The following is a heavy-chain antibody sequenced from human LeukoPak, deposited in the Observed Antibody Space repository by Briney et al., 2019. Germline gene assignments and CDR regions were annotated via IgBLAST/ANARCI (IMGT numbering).Heavy chain of an antibody. CDR3: TSQVDEGY. CDR1: GFSFSTSG. Sequence: GGSLRLSCAASGFSFSTSGMHWVRQASGKGLEWVGRIRSKARSYATTYAESVKGRFTISRDDSKNTAYLQMNSLKTEDTAVYCCTSQVDEGYWGQGTLVTVSS. CDR2: IRSKARSYAT. D-gene: IGHD5-12*01. V-gene: IGHV3-73*01. J-gene: IGHJ4*02.